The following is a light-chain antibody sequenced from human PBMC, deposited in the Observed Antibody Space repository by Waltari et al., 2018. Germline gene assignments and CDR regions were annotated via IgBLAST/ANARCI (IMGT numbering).Light chain of an antibody. CDR1: QSISSW. V-gene: IGKV1-5*03. CDR2: KAS. J-gene: IGKJ5*01. CDR3: QQYNSYPIT. Sequence: DIQMTQSPSTLSASVGDRVTITCRASQSISSWLAWYQQKPGKAPKLLSYKASSLESGVPSRFSGSGSGTEFTLTISSLQPDDFATYYCQQYNSYPITVGQGTRLEIK.